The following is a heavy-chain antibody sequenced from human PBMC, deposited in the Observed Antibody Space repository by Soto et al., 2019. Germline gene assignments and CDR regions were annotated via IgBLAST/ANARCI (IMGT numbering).Heavy chain of an antibody. CDR3: ARASEGPIWGYFDY. CDR1: GYTFTSYG. J-gene: IGHJ4*02. V-gene: IGHV1-18*01. Sequence: QVQLVQSGAEVKKPGGSVKVSCKASGYTFTSYGISWVRQAPGQGLEWMGWISAYNGNTNYAQKLQGRVTMTTDTTTSTAYMELRSLRSDDTAVSYCARASEGPIWGYFDYWGQGTLVTVSS. CDR2: ISAYNGNT. D-gene: IGHD3-16*01.